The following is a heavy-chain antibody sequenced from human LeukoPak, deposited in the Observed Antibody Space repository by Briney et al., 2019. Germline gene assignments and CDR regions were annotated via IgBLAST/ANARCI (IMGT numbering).Heavy chain of an antibody. Sequence: GGSLRLSCAASGFTFSSYGMHWVRQAPGKGLEWVATISQDGGQRYYVHSVEGRFTISRHNANTSLYLHMTSLKVEDTAVYYCARVVVVNYFDFWGQGTLVTVSS. CDR1: GFTFSSYG. J-gene: IGHJ4*02. V-gene: IGHV3-7*01. CDR3: ARVVVVNYFDF. D-gene: IGHD2-2*01. CDR2: ISQDGGQR.